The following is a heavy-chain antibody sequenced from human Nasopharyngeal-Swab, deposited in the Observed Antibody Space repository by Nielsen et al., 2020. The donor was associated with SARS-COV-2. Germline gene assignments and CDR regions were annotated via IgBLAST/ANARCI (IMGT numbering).Heavy chain of an antibody. D-gene: IGHD3-9*01. CDR3: ARAGTYYDILTGYGFGYYFDY. Sequence: SETLSLTCTVSGGSISGYYWSWIRQPPGKGLEWIGYIYYSGSTHYNPSLKSRVTISVDTSNTQFSLNLNSVTAAYTAVYYCARAGTYYDILTGYGFGYYFDYWGQGTLVTVSS. J-gene: IGHJ4*02. CDR2: IYYSGST. V-gene: IGHV4-59*01. CDR1: GGSISGYY.